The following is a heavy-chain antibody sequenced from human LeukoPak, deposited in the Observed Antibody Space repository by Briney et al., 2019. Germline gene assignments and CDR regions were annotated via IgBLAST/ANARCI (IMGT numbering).Heavy chain of an antibody. Sequence: GGSLRLSCAASGFTFSSYGMHWVRQAPGKGLEWVAFIRYDGSNKYYADSVKGRFTISRDNSENTLYLQMNSLRAEDTAVYYCAKDAYYDSSGYSHLFDYWGQGTLVTVSS. CDR1: GFTFSSYG. V-gene: IGHV3-30*02. CDR2: IRYDGSNK. CDR3: AKDAYYDSSGYSHLFDY. J-gene: IGHJ4*02. D-gene: IGHD3-22*01.